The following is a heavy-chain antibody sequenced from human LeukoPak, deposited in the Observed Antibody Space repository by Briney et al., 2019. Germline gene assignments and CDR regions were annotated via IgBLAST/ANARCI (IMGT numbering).Heavy chain of an antibody. D-gene: IGHD5-18*01. CDR3: AKDPPWIQPQS. CDR2: ISGSGGST. Sequence: GGSLRLSCAASGFTVSSNYMSWVRQAPGKGLEWVSAISGSGGSTYYADSVKGRFTISRDNSKNTLYLQMNSLRAEDTAVYYCAKDPPWIQPQSWGQGILVTVSS. J-gene: IGHJ5*02. V-gene: IGHV3-23*01. CDR1: GFTVSSNY.